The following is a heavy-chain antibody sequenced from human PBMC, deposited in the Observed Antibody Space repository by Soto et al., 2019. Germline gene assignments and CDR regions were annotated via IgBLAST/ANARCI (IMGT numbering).Heavy chain of an antibody. CDR1: GFTFSSYS. CDR3: ARRGVDTAMVDAFDI. CDR2: ISSSSSYI. J-gene: IGHJ3*02. D-gene: IGHD5-18*01. V-gene: IGHV3-21*01. Sequence: EVQLVESGGGLVKPGGSLRLSCAASGFTFSSYSMNWVRQAPGKGLEWVSSISSSSSYIYYADSVKGRFTISRDNAKNSLYRQMNSLRAEDTAVYYCARRGVDTAMVDAFDIWGQGTMVTVSS.